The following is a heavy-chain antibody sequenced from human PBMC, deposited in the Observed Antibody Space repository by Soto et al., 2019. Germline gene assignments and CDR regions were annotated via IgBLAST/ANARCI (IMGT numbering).Heavy chain of an antibody. CDR3: ARGRGGMATIRGAFDI. CDR1: GGTFSTYG. V-gene: IGHV1-69*01. J-gene: IGHJ3*02. Sequence: QVQLVQSGAEVKKPGSSVKVFCKASGGTFSTYGISWVRQAPGQGREWMGGIIPVLGTANYAQKFQGRVTITAAESTNNADKGAGSLRSEDMGVYYCARGRGGMATIRGAFDIRGQGTMVTVSS. CDR2: IIPVLGTA. D-gene: IGHD5-12*01.